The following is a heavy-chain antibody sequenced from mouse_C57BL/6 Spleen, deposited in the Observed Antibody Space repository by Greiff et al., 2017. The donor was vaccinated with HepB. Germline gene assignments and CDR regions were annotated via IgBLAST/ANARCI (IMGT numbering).Heavy chain of an antibody. J-gene: IGHJ1*03. CDR1: GYSFTDYN. CDR3: ARGDYSNSDWYFDV. V-gene: IGHV1-39*01. D-gene: IGHD2-5*01. Sequence: LVESGPELVKPGASVKISCKASGYSFTDYNMNWVKQSNGKSLEWIGVINPNYGTTSYNQKFKGKATLTVDQSSSTAYMQLNSLTSEDSAVYYCARGDYSNSDWYFDVWGTGTTVTVSS. CDR2: INPNYGTT.